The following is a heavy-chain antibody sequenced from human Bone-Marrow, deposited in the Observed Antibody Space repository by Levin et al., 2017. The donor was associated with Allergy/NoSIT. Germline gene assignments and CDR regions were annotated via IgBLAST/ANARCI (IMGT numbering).Heavy chain of an antibody. J-gene: IGHJ4*02. V-gene: IGHV3-53*01. Sequence: PGGSLRLSCAASGFTVSSNYMSWVRQAPGKGLEWVSAIHSAGSTYSADSVKGRFTISRDNSKNTLYLRMNSLRADDTAVYYCARDSVDYGDYVPLVYWGQGTLVTVSS. CDR3: ARDSVDYGDYVPLVY. CDR1: GFTVSSNY. CDR2: IHSAGST. D-gene: IGHD4-17*01.